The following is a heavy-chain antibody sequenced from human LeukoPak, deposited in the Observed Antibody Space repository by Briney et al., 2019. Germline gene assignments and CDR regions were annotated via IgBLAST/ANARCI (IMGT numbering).Heavy chain of an antibody. J-gene: IGHJ4*02. V-gene: IGHV4-59*08. CDR1: GGSISSDY. CDR2: IYHSGGT. Sequence: PSETLSPTCTVSGGSISSDYWSWIRQPPGRALEWIGNIYHSGGTNYNPSLKSRVTISVDTSKTKFSLKLSYVNAADTAVYYCARYISSGLDYWGQGTLVTVSS. CDR3: ARYISSGLDY. D-gene: IGHD6-6*01.